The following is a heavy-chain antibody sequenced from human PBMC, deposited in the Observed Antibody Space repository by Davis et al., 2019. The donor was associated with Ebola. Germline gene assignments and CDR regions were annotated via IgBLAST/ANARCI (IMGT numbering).Heavy chain of an antibody. J-gene: IGHJ6*02. CDR3: ARDSSAFWELLFYGMDV. Sequence: ASVKVSCKASGYTFTSYAMHWVRQAPGQRLEWMGWISAYNGNTNYAQKLQGRVTVTTDTSTSTAYMELRSLRSDDTAVYYCARDSSAFWELLFYGMDVWGQGTTVTVSS. CDR1: GYTFTSYA. V-gene: IGHV1-18*01. CDR2: ISAYNGNT. D-gene: IGHD3-10*01.